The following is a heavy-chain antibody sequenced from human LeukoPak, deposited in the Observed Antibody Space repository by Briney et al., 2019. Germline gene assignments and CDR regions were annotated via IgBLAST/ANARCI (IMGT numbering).Heavy chain of an antibody. V-gene: IGHV4-31*03. J-gene: IGHJ4*02. D-gene: IGHD5-12*01. CDR3: ARFAYSGYAIDY. Sequence: PSQTLSLTCTVSGGSFSSGGYYWSWLRQHPGKGLEWIGYIYYSGSTYYNPSLKSRVIISVDTSKNQFSLKLSSVTAADTAVYYCARFAYSGYAIDYWGQGTLVTVSS. CDR1: GGSFSSGGYY. CDR2: IYYSGST.